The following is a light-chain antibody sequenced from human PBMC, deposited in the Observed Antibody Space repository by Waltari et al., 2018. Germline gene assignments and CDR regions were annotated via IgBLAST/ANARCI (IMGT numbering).Light chain of an antibody. CDR3: MQAVQLPIT. Sequence: DIVMTQTPLSLSVIPGQPASIPCKSSQSLLQSDGTTYFYWILQRPGQSPQLLIYEVSKRYSGVPDRFSGSGSATDFTLMISRVEAEDVGVYYCMQAVQLPITFGPGTKVDIK. J-gene: IGKJ3*01. V-gene: IGKV2D-29*02. CDR2: EVS. CDR1: QSLLQSDGTTY.